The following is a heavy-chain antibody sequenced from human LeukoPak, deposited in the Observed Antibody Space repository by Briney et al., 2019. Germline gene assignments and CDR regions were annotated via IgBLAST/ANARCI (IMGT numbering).Heavy chain of an antibody. CDR2: ISYDGSNK. J-gene: IGHJ3*02. V-gene: IGHV3-30-3*01. CDR1: GFTFSSYA. D-gene: IGHD3-9*01. Sequence: GGSLRLSCATSGFTFSSYAMHWVRQAPGKGLEWVAVISYDGSNKYYADSVKGRFTISRDNSKDTLYLQMNSLRAEDTAVYYCARNSFDWLLLDAFGIWGQGTMVTVSS. CDR3: ARNSFDWLLLDAFGI.